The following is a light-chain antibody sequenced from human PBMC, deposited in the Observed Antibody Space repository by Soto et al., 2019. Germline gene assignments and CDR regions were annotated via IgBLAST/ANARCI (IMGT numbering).Light chain of an antibody. CDR3: QQYYITPHT. CDR1: QSVLYSTNNKNY. CDR2: WAA. J-gene: IGKJ4*01. Sequence: IVMTQSPDSLAVSLGERATINCKSSQSVLYSTNNKNYLAWYQQKPGQPPKLLIYWAANRESGVPDRFSGSRSGTDFTLTISSLHAEDVAVYYCQQYYITPHTFCGGTKVEIK. V-gene: IGKV4-1*01.